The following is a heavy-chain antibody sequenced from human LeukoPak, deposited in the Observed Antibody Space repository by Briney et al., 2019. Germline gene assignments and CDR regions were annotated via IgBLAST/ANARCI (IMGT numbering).Heavy chain of an antibody. V-gene: IGHV3-21*01. J-gene: IGHJ4*02. D-gene: IGHD5-18*01. CDR1: GFTFSSYS. CDR2: ISSSSSYI. Sequence: GRSLRLSCAASGFTFSSYSMNWVRQAPGKGLEWVSSISSSSSYIYYADSVKGRFTISRDNAGNSLFLQMNSLRAEDTAVYYCATYTATVDYWGQGTLVTVSS. CDR3: ATYTATVDY.